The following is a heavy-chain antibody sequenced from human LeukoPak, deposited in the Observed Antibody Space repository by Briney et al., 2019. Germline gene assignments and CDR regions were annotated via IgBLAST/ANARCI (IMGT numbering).Heavy chain of an antibody. Sequence: SVKVSCKASGGTFSRYAISWVRQAPGQGLEWMGGIIPIFGAANYAQKFQGRVTITADESTSTAYMELSSLRSEDTAVYYCARYYSGWYYFDYWGQGTLVTVSS. V-gene: IGHV1-69*13. CDR1: GGTFSRYA. J-gene: IGHJ4*02. CDR3: ARYYSGWYYFDY. CDR2: IIPIFGAA. D-gene: IGHD6-19*01.